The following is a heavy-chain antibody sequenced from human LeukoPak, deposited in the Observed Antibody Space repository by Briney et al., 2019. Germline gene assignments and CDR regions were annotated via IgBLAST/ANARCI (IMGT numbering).Heavy chain of an antibody. Sequence: GGSLRLSCAASGFTFDDYAMHWVRHAPGKGLEWVSGISWNSGSIGYADSVKGRFTISRDNAKNSLYLQMNSLRAEDMALYYCARRNQLREFDYWGQGTLVTVSS. CDR1: GFTFDDYA. V-gene: IGHV3-9*03. CDR3: ARRNQLREFDY. D-gene: IGHD1-14*01. CDR2: ISWNSGSI. J-gene: IGHJ4*02.